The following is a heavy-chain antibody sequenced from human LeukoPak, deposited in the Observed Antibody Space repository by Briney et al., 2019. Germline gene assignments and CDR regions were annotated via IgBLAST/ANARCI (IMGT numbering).Heavy chain of an antibody. Sequence: GESLKISCKGSGYSFTSCWIGWVRQMPGKGLEWMGIIYPGDSDTRYSPSFQGQVTISADKSISTAYLQWSSLKASDTAMYYCARRGYYDSSGDPWAFDIWGQGTMVTVSS. V-gene: IGHV5-51*01. J-gene: IGHJ3*02. D-gene: IGHD3-22*01. CDR1: GYSFTSCW. CDR3: ARRGYYDSSGDPWAFDI. CDR2: IYPGDSDT.